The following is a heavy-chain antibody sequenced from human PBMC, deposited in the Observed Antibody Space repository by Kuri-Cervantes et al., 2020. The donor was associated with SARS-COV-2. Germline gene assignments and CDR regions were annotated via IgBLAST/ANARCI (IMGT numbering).Heavy chain of an antibody. CDR3: ASELLWYFDL. CDR1: GFTFSSYA. CDR2: ISYDGSNK. Sequence: GESLKISCAASGFTFSSYAMHWVRQAPGKGLEWVAVISYDGSNKYYADSVKGRFTISRDNSKNTLYLQMNSLGAEDTAVYYCASELLWYFDLWGRGTLVTVSS. J-gene: IGHJ2*01. V-gene: IGHV3-30*04. D-gene: IGHD1-26*01.